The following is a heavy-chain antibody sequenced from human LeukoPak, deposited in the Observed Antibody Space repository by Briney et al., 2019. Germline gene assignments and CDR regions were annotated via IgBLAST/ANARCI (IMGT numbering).Heavy chain of an antibody. CDR1: GFTFSSYG. Sequence: GGSLRLSCAASGFTFSSYGMHWVRQAPGKGLEWVAVIWYDGSNKYYADSVKGRFTISRDNSKNTLYLQMNSLRAEDTAVYYCARGVYYDSSGPNWFDPWGQGTLVSVSS. CDR3: ARGVYYDSSGPNWFDP. V-gene: IGHV3-33*01. CDR2: IWYDGSNK. J-gene: IGHJ5*02. D-gene: IGHD3-22*01.